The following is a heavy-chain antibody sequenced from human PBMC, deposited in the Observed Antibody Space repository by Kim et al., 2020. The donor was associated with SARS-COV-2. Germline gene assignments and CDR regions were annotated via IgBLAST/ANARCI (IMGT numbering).Heavy chain of an antibody. J-gene: IGHJ4*02. D-gene: IGHD1-26*01. V-gene: IGHV4-34*01. CDR1: GGSFSGYY. Sequence: SETLSLTCAVYGGSFSGYYWSWIRQPPGKGLEWIGEINHSGSTNYNPSLKSRVTISVDTSKNQFSLKLSSVTAADTAVYYCASRPGGMGATTSRYYFDYWGQGTLVTVSS. CDR3: ASRPGGMGATTSRYYFDY. CDR2: INHSGST.